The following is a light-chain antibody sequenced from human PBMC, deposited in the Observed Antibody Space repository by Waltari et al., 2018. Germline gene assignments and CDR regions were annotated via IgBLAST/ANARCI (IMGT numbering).Light chain of an antibody. CDR3: NSYAGSSSWV. V-gene: IGLV2-14*01. CDR2: DVS. CDR1: SCDVGFCNS. Sequence: QSALTQPASVSGSPAQSITIPSTRTSCDVGFCNSVSCYQQHPGKAPKLMIYDVSERPSGVSNRFSGSKSGNTASLTISGLQAEDEADYYCNSYAGSSSWVFGGGTKLTVL. J-gene: IGLJ3*02.